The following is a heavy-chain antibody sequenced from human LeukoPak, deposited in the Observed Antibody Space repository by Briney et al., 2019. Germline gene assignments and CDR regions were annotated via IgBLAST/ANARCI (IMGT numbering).Heavy chain of an antibody. CDR2: VAYTGST. V-gene: IGHV4-30-4*01. CDR1: GGSITSGEHY. CDR3: ARDRYDSSGYFLGNDY. Sequence: SETLSLTCTVSGGSITSGEHYCSWIRQPPGKGLEWIGYVAYTGSTNYNPSLSSRVTMSVDTSKNQFSLKLSSVTAADTAVYYCARDRYDSSGYFLGNDYWGQGILVTVSS. J-gene: IGHJ4*02. D-gene: IGHD3-22*01.